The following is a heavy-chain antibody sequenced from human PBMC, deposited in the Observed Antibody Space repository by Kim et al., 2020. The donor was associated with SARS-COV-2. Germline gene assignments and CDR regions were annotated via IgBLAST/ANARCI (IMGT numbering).Heavy chain of an antibody. V-gene: IGHV1-3*04. CDR3: AKDRSGSWYGMDV. Sequence: ASVKVSCKASGYIFTSYSMHWVRQAPGQRLEWMGWINTGNGDTKYSQKFQGRVTITRDTSATTGYMELSNLRSEDTAVYYCAKDRSGSWYGMDVWGQGTTVTVSS. CDR1: GYIFTSYS. CDR2: INTGNGDT. J-gene: IGHJ6*02. D-gene: IGHD6-13*01.